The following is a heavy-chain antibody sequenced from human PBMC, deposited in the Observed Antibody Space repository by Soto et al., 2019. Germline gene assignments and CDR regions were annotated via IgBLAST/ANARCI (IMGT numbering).Heavy chain of an antibody. CDR3: ARVPGP. J-gene: IGHJ5*02. CDR2: IYHSGST. CDR1: GGSIGSGGYS. V-gene: IGHV4-30-2*01. Sequence: VSGGSIGSGGYSWSWIRQPPGKGLEWIGYIYHSGSTYYNPSLKSRVTISVDRSKNQFSLKLSSVTAADTAVYYCARVPGPWGQGTLVTVSS.